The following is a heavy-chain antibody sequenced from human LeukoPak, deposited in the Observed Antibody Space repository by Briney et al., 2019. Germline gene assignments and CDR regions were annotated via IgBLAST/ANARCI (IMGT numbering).Heavy chain of an antibody. V-gene: IGHV3-30*02. J-gene: IGHJ4*02. CDR1: GFTFSSYG. CDR2: IRYDGSNK. Sequence: GGSLRLSCAASGFTFSSYGMHWVRQAPGRGLEWVAFIRYDGSNKYYADSVKGRFTISRDNSKNTLYLQMNSLRAEDTAVYYCAKRYSGYDRQGGIDYWGQGTLVTVSS. CDR3: AKRYSGYDRQGGIDY. D-gene: IGHD5-12*01.